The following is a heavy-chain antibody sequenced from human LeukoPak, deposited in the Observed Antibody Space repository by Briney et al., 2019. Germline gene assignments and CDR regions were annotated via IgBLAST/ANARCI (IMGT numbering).Heavy chain of an antibody. CDR2: INPNSGGT. V-gene: IGHV1-2*02. CDR3: ASLYGDYVASDY. D-gene: IGHD4-17*01. J-gene: IGHJ4*02. CDR1: GYSFTVYY. Sequence: GASVKVSCTASGYSFTVYYIHWVRQAPGQGLEWMGWINPNSGGTNYAQKFLGRVTMTRDTSISTAYMELSRLRSDDTAVYYCASLYGDYVASDYWGQGTLVTVSS.